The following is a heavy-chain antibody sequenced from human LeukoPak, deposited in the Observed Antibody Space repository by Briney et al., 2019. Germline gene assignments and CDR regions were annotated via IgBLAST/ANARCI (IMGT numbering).Heavy chain of an antibody. CDR2: IYYSGST. Sequence: SETLSLTCTVSGGSISSYYWSWIRKPPGKGLEWIGYIYYSGSTNYNPSLKSRVTISVDTSKNQFSLKLSSVTAADTAVYYCARHKPAALFDYWGQGTLVTVSS. CDR3: ARHKPAALFDY. D-gene: IGHD2-2*01. J-gene: IGHJ4*02. V-gene: IGHV4-59*08. CDR1: GGSISSYY.